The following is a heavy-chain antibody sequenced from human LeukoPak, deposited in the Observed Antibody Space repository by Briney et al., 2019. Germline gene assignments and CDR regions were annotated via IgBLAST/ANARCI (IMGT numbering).Heavy chain of an antibody. Sequence: ASVKVSCKASGYTFTSYGISWVRQAPGQGLEWMGWISAYNGNTNYAQKLQGRVTMTTDTSTSTAYMELRSLRSEDTAVYYCARGRYYYGSGSYLTSVYNWFDPWGQGTLVTVSS. CDR2: ISAYNGNT. CDR3: ARGRYYYGSGSYLTSVYNWFDP. CDR1: GYTFTSYG. V-gene: IGHV1-18*01. D-gene: IGHD3-10*01. J-gene: IGHJ5*02.